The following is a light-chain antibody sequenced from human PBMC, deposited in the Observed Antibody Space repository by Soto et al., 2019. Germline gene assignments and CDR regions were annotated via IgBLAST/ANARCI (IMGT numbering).Light chain of an antibody. CDR3: CSLTNGATWV. V-gene: IGLV2-23*01. J-gene: IGLJ3*02. CDR1: NSDVGSHNF. CDR2: EAS. Sequence: QSALTQPASVSGSPGQSITISCTGTNSDVGSHNFVSWYQQYPGKAPKLLIYEASKRPSGLSNRFSGSKSGNTASLTISGXXXXXXXDYYCCSLTNGATWVFGGGTKL.